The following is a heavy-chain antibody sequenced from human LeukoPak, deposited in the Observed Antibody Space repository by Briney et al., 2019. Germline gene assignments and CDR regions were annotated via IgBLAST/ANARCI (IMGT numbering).Heavy chain of an antibody. Sequence: SVKVSCKASGGTFSRYAISWVRQAPGQGLEWMGGIIPIFGTANYAQKFQGRVTITADESTSTAYMEVSSLRSEDTAVYYCARAYSGYDVFDYWGQGILVTVSS. D-gene: IGHD5-12*01. CDR1: GGTFSRYA. CDR2: IIPIFGTA. V-gene: IGHV1-69*13. J-gene: IGHJ4*02. CDR3: ARAYSGYDVFDY.